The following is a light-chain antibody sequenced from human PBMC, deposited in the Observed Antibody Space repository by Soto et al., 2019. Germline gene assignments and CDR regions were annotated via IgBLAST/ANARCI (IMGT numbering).Light chain of an antibody. V-gene: IGLV2-14*01. CDR2: DVS. CDR3: SSFTSSNTLV. J-gene: IGLJ2*01. Sequence: QSALTQPASVSGSPGQSITISCTGTSSDVGGYIYVSWHQQHPGTAPKLMIYDVSNRPSGVSNRFSGSKSGNTASLTISGLQAEDEADYYCSSFTSSNTLVFGGGTKVPS. CDR1: SSDVGGYIY.